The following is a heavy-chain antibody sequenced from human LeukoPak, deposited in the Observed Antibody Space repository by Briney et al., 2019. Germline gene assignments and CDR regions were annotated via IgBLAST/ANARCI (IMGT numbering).Heavy chain of an antibody. J-gene: IGHJ4*02. V-gene: IGHV1-46*01. CDR1: GYTFTSYY. D-gene: IGHD3-3*01. Sequence: ASVKVSCKASGYTFTSYYMHWVRQAPGQGLEWMGIINPSGGSTSYAQKFQGRVTMTRDTSTSIVYMELSSLRSEDTAVYYCARVPVTYYDFWSGYYDYWGQGTLVTVSS. CDR2: INPSGGST. CDR3: ARVPVTYYDFWSGYYDY.